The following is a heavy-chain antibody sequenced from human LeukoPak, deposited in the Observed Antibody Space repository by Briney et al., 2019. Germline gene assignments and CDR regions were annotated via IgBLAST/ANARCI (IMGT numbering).Heavy chain of an antibody. CDR1: GFTMSNCW. CDR3: ARDPPPDDTSGYLDY. J-gene: IGHJ4*02. D-gene: IGHD3-22*01. Sequence: GGSLRLSCSASGFTMSNCWMTWVRRAPGKGLEWVANVNQDGSRIYYVDSVKGRFTISRDNAKNSLHLQMSSLRADDTAVYYCARDPPPDDTSGYLDYWGQGALVTVSS. CDR2: VNQDGSRI. V-gene: IGHV3-7*04.